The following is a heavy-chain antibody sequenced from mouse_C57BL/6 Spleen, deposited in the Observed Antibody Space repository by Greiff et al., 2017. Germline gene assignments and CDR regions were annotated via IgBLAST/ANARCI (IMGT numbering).Heavy chain of an antibody. CDR2: IYPRSGNT. D-gene: IGHD1-1*01. CDR1: GYTFTSYG. CDR3: ARREDYGSLYYFDY. J-gene: IGHJ2*01. V-gene: IGHV1-81*01. Sequence: QVQLQQSGAELARPGASVKLSCKASGYTFTSYGISWVKQRTGQGLEWIGEIYPRSGNTYYNEKFKGKATLTADKSSSTAYMELRSLTSEDSAVYFCARREDYGSLYYFDYWGQGTTLTVSS.